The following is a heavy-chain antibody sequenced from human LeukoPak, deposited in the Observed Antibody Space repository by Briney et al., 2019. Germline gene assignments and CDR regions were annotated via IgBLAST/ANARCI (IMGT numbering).Heavy chain of an antibody. Sequence: SETLFLACTVSGGSISSNTYYWDWIRQPPGKGLECIGSIYYGGSTYYNPSLKSRVIISVDTSKNQFSLKLSSVTAADTAVYYCARAYYYASSAFDIWGQGTMVTVSS. V-gene: IGHV4-39*01. D-gene: IGHD3-22*01. CDR2: IYYGGST. J-gene: IGHJ3*02. CDR3: ARAYYYASSAFDI. CDR1: GGSISSNTYY.